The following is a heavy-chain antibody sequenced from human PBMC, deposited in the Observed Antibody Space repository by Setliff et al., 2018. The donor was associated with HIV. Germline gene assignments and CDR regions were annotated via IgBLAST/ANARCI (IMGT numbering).Heavy chain of an antibody. CDR2: IYTSGST. D-gene: IGHD6-19*01. CDR3: AREWLVLNYYYYGMDV. Sequence: LSLTCTVSGGSISSGSYYWNWIRQPAGKGLEWIGRIYTSGSTNYNPSLKSRVTISVDTSRNQFSLKLSSVTAADSAVYYCAREWLVLNYYYYGMDVWGQGTTVTVSS. J-gene: IGHJ6*02. V-gene: IGHV4-61*02. CDR1: GGSISSGSYY.